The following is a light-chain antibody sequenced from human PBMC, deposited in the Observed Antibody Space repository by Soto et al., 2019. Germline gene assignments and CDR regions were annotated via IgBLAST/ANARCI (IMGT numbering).Light chain of an antibody. J-gene: IGKJ1*01. V-gene: IGKV3-20*01. CDR2: GAS. CDR1: ESVSSSY. CDR3: QQYGSSPPWT. Sequence: EIVLTQSPGTLSLSPGERATLSCRASESVSSSYLAWYQQKPGQAPRLLIFGASSRATGTPDRFSGSGSGKDFTLTISRLEPEYFAVYYCQQYGSSPPWTFGQGTEVEIK.